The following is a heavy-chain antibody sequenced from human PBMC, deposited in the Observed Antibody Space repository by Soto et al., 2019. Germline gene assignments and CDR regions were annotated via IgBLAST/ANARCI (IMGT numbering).Heavy chain of an antibody. Sequence: DVQLLESGGHLVQPGGSVRLSCAASGFTFSSYAMSWVRQAPGKGLEWVSSVSAGGDMTYYSDSVKGRFTISRDNSNNALFLQMNSLRIEDTALYYCARGDRGGSGSPASYYYSGLVVWGPGTTVTVS. CDR1: GFTFSSYA. D-gene: IGHD3-10*01. CDR3: ARGDRGGSGSPASYYYSGLVV. J-gene: IGHJ6*02. V-gene: IGHV3-23*01. CDR2: VSAGGDMT.